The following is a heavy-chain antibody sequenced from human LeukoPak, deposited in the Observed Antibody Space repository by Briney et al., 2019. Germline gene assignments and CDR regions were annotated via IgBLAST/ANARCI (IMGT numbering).Heavy chain of an antibody. CDR3: AGDYRDGYNSPTS. J-gene: IGHJ4*02. V-gene: IGHV3-23*01. D-gene: IGHD5-24*01. Sequence: HPGGSLRLSCAASGFTFSSYAMSWVRQAPGKGLEWVSAISGSGGSTYYADSVKGRFTISRDNSKNTLYLQMNSLRAEDTAVYYCAGDYRDGYNSPTSWGQGTLVTVSS. CDR2: ISGSGGST. CDR1: GFTFSSYA.